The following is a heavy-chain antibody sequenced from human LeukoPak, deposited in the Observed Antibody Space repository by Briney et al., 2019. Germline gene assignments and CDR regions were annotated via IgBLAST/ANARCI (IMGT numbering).Heavy chain of an antibody. Sequence: GGSLRLSCAASGFTFDDYAMHWVRQAPGKGLEWVSGISWNSGSIGYADSVKGRFTISRDNAKNSLYLQMNSLRAEDTALYYCAKGPSYYYYGMDVWGQGTTVTVSS. V-gene: IGHV3-9*01. J-gene: IGHJ6*02. CDR1: GFTFDDYA. CDR2: ISWNSGSI. CDR3: AKGPSYYYYGMDV.